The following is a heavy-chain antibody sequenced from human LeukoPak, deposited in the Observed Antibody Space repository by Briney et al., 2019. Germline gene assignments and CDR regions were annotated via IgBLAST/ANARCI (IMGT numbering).Heavy chain of an antibody. Sequence: EESLKISCRGSGYSFTSYWIGWVRQMPGKGLEWMGIIYPDDSDTSYSPSFQGQVTISADKSISTAYLQWSSLKASDTAMYYCARHRSTTVRSPWFDPWGQGTLVTVSS. V-gene: IGHV5-51*01. D-gene: IGHD4-11*01. J-gene: IGHJ5*02. CDR1: GYSFTSYW. CDR2: IYPDDSDT. CDR3: ARHRSTTVRSPWFDP.